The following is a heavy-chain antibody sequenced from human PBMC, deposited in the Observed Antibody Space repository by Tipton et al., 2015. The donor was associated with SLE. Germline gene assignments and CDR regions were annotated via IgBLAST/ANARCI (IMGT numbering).Heavy chain of an antibody. CDR2: IFFVGSKK. J-gene: IGHJ4*02. D-gene: IGHD4-23*01. CDR1: GFSFSTYA. CDR3: ARDGLGGNYHPDY. Sequence: SLRLSCASSGFSFSTYAMHWVRQAPGKGLEWVGLIFFVGSKKYYADSVKGRFTISRDNSKNVVYLQMNSLRAEDTAVYYCARDGLGGNYHPDYWGQGTLVTVSS. V-gene: IGHV3-33*01.